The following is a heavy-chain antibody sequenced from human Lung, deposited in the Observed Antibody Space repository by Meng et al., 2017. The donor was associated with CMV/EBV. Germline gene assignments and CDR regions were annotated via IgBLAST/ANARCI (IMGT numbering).Heavy chain of an antibody. D-gene: IGHD6-13*01. V-gene: IGHV1-18*01. CDR2: ISAYNGNT. Sequence: QVRLGQSGAGGKKAGAAVKVSCKASGYTCTSYGISWVRQAPGQGLEWMGWISAYNGNTNYAQKLQGRVTMTTDTSTSTAYMELRSLRSDDTAVYYCARAPSPQQLVFDYWGQGTLVTVSS. J-gene: IGHJ4*02. CDR1: GYTCTSYG. CDR3: ARAPSPQQLVFDY.